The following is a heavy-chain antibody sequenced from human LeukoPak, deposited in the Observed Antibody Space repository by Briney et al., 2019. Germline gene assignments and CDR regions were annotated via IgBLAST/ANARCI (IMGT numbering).Heavy chain of an antibody. J-gene: IGHJ4*02. D-gene: IGHD6-13*01. CDR2: FDPEDGET. V-gene: IGHV1-24*01. CDR1: GYTLTELS. Sequence: ASVKVSCKVSGYTLTELSMHWVRQAPGKGLEWMGGFDPEDGETIYAQEFQGRVTMTEDTSTDTAYMELSSLRSEDTAVYYCATAGIAAAGTLDYWGQGTLVTVSS. CDR3: ATAGIAAAGTLDY.